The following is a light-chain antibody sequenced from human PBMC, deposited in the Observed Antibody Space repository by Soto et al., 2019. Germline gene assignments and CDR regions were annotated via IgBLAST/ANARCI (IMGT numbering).Light chain of an antibody. Sequence: DIQMTQSPSSVSASLGDGVTITSRASQDIAIYLAWYQQKPGKAPQLLIYAATSLQSGVPSRFSGSGSGTDFTLTISSLQPEDFATYYCQQTYVDLGTFGQGTKVDIK. CDR3: QQTYVDLGT. J-gene: IGKJ1*01. CDR2: AAT. V-gene: IGKV1-12*01. CDR1: QDIAIY.